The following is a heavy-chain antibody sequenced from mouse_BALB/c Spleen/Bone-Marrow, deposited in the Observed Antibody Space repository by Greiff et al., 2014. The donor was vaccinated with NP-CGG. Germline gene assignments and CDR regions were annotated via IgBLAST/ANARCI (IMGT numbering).Heavy chain of an antibody. CDR1: GFNIKDYY. CDR3: NEGYGNYGY. CDR2: IDPENGDT. J-gene: IGHJ2*01. V-gene: IGHV14-4*02. D-gene: IGHD2-10*02. Sequence: EVQVVESGAELVRSGASVKLSCTASGFNIKDYYMHGVKQRPEQGLEWIGWIDPENGDTEYAPKFQGKATMTADTSSNTAYLQLSSLTSEDTAVYYCNEGYGNYGYWGQGTTLTVSS.